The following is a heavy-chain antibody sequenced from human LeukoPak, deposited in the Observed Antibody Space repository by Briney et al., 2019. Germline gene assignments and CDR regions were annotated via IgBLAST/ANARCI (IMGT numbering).Heavy chain of an antibody. CDR1: GFTFSSYA. J-gene: IGHJ4*02. V-gene: IGHV3-23*01. CDR3: AKDLRWYSSGRWGVY. D-gene: IGHD6-19*01. Sequence: GGSLRLSCAASGFTFSSYAMSWVRQAPGKGLEWVSAISGSGGSTYYADSVKGRFTIPRDNSKNTLYLQMNSLRAEDTAVYYCAKDLRWYSSGRWGVYWGQGTLVTVSS. CDR2: ISGSGGST.